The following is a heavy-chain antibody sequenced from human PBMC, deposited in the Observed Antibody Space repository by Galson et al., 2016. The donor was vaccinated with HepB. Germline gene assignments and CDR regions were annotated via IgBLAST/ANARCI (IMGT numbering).Heavy chain of an antibody. J-gene: IGHJ3*02. CDR2: INQSGSV. Sequence: SETLSLTCAVYGGPFSGYYWSWIRQPPGKGLEWIGDINQSGSVNYNPSLKSRVSISSDKFNNEFFLNLTSVTAADTAIYFCARGGENSWYENDAFDIWGPGTTVTVSS. V-gene: IGHV4-34*01. D-gene: IGHD5-12*01. CDR3: ARGGENSWYENDAFDI. CDR1: GGPFSGYY.